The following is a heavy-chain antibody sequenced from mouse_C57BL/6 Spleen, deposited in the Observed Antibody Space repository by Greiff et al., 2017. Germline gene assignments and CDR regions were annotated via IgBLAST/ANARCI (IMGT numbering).Heavy chain of an antibody. Sequence: EVQLQQSGPELVKPGASVKMSCKASGYTFTDYNMHWVKQSHGKSLDWIGYINPNNGGTSYNQKFKGKATLTVNKSSSTAYMELRSLTSEDAAVYYWATSAYTPFAYWGQGTLVTVSA. CDR2: INPNNGGT. J-gene: IGHJ3*01. CDR3: ATSAYTPFAY. D-gene: IGHD6-1*01. V-gene: IGHV1-22*01. CDR1: GYTFTDYN.